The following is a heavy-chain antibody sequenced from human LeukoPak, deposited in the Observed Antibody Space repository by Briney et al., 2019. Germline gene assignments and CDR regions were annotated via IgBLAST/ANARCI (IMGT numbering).Heavy chain of an antibody. CDR2: ISWNSGSI. J-gene: IGHJ6*02. CDR1: GFTFDDYA. CDR3: AKDLSQYYYGSGSRYGMDV. D-gene: IGHD3-10*01. V-gene: IGHV3-9*01. Sequence: GGSLRLSCAVSGFTFDDYAMHWVRQAPGKGLEWVSGISWNSGSIGYADSVKGRFTISRDNAKNSLYLQMNSLRAEDTALYYCAKDLSQYYYGSGSRYGMDVWGQGTTVTVSS.